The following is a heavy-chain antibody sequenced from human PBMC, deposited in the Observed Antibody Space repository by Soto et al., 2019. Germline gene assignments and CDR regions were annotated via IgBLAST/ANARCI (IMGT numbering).Heavy chain of an antibody. CDR2: IYNSGST. CDR3: ASMGYHYGSGSYLLDY. D-gene: IGHD3-10*01. Sequence: PSETLSLTCTVSGGSISSYYWTWIRQPPGKGLEWIGFIYNSGSTHYNPSLRSRVTISVDTSKNQFSLKLRSVTAADTAVYYCASMGYHYGSGSYLLDYWGQGTLVTVSS. CDR1: GGSISSYY. J-gene: IGHJ4*02. V-gene: IGHV4-59*08.